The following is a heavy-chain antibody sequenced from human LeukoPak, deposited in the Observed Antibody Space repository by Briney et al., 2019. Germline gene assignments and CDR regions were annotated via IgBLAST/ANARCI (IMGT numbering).Heavy chain of an antibody. Sequence: GGSLRLSCVVSGFGFSDSYMTWIRQTPGKGLEWLAYISGSGSDMYYADSVKGRFTISRDNAKNSLYLQMNSLRAEDTAVYYCASLLWFGSPKYCDYGGQGTLVTVSS. V-gene: IGHV3-11*01. CDR2: ISGSGSDM. J-gene: IGHJ4*02. CDR3: ASLLWFGSPKYCDY. CDR1: GFGFSDSY. D-gene: IGHD3-10*01.